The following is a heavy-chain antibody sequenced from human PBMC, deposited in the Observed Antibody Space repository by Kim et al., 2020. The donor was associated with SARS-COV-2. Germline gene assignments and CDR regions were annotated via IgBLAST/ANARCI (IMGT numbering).Heavy chain of an antibody. J-gene: IGHJ4*02. D-gene: IGHD1-26*01. CDR3: AKDFSAGQ. CDR1: GFTFSNSA. Sequence: GGSLRLSCAASGFTFSNSAMSWVRQAPGKGLEWVSGISGGGGATYYADSVKGRFTVSRDSSKNTLYLQMNSLRAEDTAVYYCAKDFSAGQWGQGTLVTVSS. V-gene: IGHV3-23*01. CDR2: ISGGGGAT.